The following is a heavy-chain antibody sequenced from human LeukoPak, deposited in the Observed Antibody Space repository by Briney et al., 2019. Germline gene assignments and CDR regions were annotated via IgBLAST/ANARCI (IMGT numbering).Heavy chain of an antibody. CDR3: AKSPPCGYGWGYFQH. D-gene: IGHD3-10*01. CDR1: GFPFSSYP. J-gene: IGHJ1*01. Sequence: GGSLRLSCAASGFPFSSYPMSWVREAPGKGLEWVSALSGSGGRPYYADSVKSRFTISRDNSKNTLYLQMNSLRAEDTAVYYCAKSPPCGYGWGYFQHWGQGTLVTVSS. V-gene: IGHV3-23*01. CDR2: LSGSGGRP.